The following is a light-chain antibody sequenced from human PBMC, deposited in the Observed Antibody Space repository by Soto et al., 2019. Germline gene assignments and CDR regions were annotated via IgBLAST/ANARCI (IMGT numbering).Light chain of an antibody. J-gene: IGLJ3*02. V-gene: IGLV4-69*01. CDR2: LTSDGSH. CDR1: SGHSSNA. CDR3: QTWGTGIHWV. Sequence: QLVLTQSPSASASLGASVKLTCTLSSGHSSNAIAWHQQQPEKGTRYLMKLTSDGSHSKGDGIPDRFSGSSSGAERYLIISSLQSDDEADYYCQTWGTGIHWVFGGGTKLTVL.